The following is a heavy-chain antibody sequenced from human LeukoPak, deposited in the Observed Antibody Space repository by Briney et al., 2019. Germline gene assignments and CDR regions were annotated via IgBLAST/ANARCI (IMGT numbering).Heavy chain of an antibody. D-gene: IGHD3-10*01. Sequence: SQALSLTCTVSGGSISSGGYYWSWIRQHPGKGLEWIGYIYYSGSTYYNPSLKSRVTISVDTSKNQFSLKLSSVTAADTAVYYCARDYGSGSYKDYYYGMDVWGKGTTVTVSS. CDR1: GGSISSGGYY. V-gene: IGHV4-31*03. CDR3: ARDYGSGSYKDYYYGMDV. CDR2: IYYSGST. J-gene: IGHJ6*04.